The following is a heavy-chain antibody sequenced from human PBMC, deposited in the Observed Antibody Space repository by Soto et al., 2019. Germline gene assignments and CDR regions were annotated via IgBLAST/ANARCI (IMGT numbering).Heavy chain of an antibody. CDR3: ARDRQPDGIWTFDY. D-gene: IGHD2-15*01. V-gene: IGHV3-7*01. CDR1: AFTFSNYW. Sequence: GGSLRLSCEASAFTFSNYWMSWVRQAPGKGLEWVANINQAGSEKYYVDSVKGRFTISRDNAESSLYLQMSSLRVDDTAVYYCARDRQPDGIWTFDYWGRGILVTVSS. CDR2: INQAGSEK. J-gene: IGHJ4*02.